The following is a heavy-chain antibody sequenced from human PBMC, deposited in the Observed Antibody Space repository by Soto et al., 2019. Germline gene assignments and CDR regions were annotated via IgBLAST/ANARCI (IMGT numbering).Heavy chain of an antibody. Sequence: VQLVESGGGLVRPGGSLRLSCAASGFTFNNAYMNWVRQAPGKGLECVAIVSFDGSNKYYADSVKGRFTISRDNSKNTLYLQMSGLTPEDTAFYYCARDQTGITTAGGGRIDRWGQGTLVTVSS. CDR3: ARDQTGITTAGGGRIDR. J-gene: IGHJ5*02. CDR2: VSFDGSNK. CDR1: GFTFNNAY. D-gene: IGHD6-13*01. V-gene: IGHV3-30-3*01.